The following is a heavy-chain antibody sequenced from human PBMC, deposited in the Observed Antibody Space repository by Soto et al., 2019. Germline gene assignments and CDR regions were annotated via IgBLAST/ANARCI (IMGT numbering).Heavy chain of an antibody. Sequence: GASVKVSCKASGYTFTSYAMHWVRQAPGQRLEWMGWINAGNGNTKYSQKFQGRVTITRDTSASTAYMELSSLRSEDTAVYYCARDGSNYDSSGYYYRWGQGTLVTVSS. D-gene: IGHD3-22*01. V-gene: IGHV1-3*01. CDR1: GYTFTSYA. CDR3: ARDGSNYDSSGYYYR. J-gene: IGHJ5*02. CDR2: INAGNGNT.